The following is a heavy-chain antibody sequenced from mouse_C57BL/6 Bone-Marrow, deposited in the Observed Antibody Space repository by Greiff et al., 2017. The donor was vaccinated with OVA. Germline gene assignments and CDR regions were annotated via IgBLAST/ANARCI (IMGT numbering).Heavy chain of an antibody. CDR2: ISGGGGNT. Sequence: EVKLVESGGDLVKPGGSLKLSCAASGFTFSSYGMSWVRQTPEKRLEWVATISGGGGNTYYPDSVKGRFTISRDNAKNTLYLQMSSLRSEDTALYYCARQEDYYGSSYDYFDYWGQGTTLTVSS. J-gene: IGHJ2*01. D-gene: IGHD1-1*01. V-gene: IGHV5-9*01. CDR1: GFTFSSYG. CDR3: ARQEDYYGSSYDYFDY.